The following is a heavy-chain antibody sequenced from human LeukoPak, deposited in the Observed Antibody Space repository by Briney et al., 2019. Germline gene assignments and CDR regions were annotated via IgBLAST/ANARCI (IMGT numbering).Heavy chain of an antibody. Sequence: RSRRLSCAASGFTFNNYGMHWVRQAPGKGLEWVAAIWYDGSNKYYADSVKGRFTISRDNSKNMLYLQMNSLRAEDTALYYCARGQEYYYDSSAYSKFDYWGQGTLVIVSS. V-gene: IGHV3-33*01. D-gene: IGHD3-22*01. CDR1: GFTFNNYG. J-gene: IGHJ4*02. CDR2: IWYDGSNK. CDR3: ARGQEYYYDSSAYSKFDY.